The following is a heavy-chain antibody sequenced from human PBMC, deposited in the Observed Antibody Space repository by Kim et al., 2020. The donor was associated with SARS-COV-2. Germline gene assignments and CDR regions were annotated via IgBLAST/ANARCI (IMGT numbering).Heavy chain of an antibody. CDR3: AKEGPYYFDY. CDR1: GFTFSRSG. V-gene: IGHV3-33*06. CDR2: IWYDGTNE. Sequence: GGSLRLSCAASGFTFSRSGMHWVRQAPGKGLEWVAIIWYDGTNEAYADSVKGRFTISRDNSKSTLYLQMNSLRAEDTAVYYCAKEGPYYFDYWGQGTLVTVSS. J-gene: IGHJ4*02.